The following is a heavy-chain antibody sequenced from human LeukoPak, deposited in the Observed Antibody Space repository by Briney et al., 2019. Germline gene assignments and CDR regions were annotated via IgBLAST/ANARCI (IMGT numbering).Heavy chain of an antibody. J-gene: IGHJ4*02. CDR1: GGSFSGYY. Sequence: SETLSLTCAVYGGSFSGYYWRWIRQPPGKGLEWIGEINHSGSTNYNPSLKSRVTISVDTSKNQFSLKMSSVTAAHTAVYYCARLSYGDSQYYFDYWGQGTLVTVSS. V-gene: IGHV4-34*01. CDR2: INHSGST. D-gene: IGHD4-17*01. CDR3: ARLSYGDSQYYFDY.